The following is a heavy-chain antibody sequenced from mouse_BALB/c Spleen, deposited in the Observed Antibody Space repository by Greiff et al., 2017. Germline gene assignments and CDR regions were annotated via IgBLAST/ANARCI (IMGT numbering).Heavy chain of an antibody. J-gene: IGHJ2*01. Sequence: QVQLKQSGAELAKPGASVKMSCKASGYTFTSYWMHWVKQRPGQGLEWIGYINPSTGYTEYNQKFKDKATLTADKSSSTAYMQLSSLTSEDSAVYYCARSRGYGNYCFDYWGQGTTLTVSS. V-gene: IGHV1-7*01. D-gene: IGHD2-10*02. CDR1: GYTFTSYW. CDR2: INPSTGYT. CDR3: ARSRGYGNYCFDY.